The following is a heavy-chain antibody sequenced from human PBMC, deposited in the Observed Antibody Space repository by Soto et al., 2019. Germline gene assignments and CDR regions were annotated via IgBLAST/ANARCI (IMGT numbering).Heavy chain of an antibody. D-gene: IGHD6-13*01. CDR1: EFSFSSYA. Sequence: EVQLMESGGGLVQPGGSLRLSCAASEFSFSSYALNWVRQAPGKGLEWVSAISATGTTTYYADSVKGRFTISRDNSKRTLFLQMDSLSPEDTAVYYCASYSSPCDSWGQGTLVTVSS. CDR2: ISATGTTT. CDR3: ASYSSPCDS. V-gene: IGHV3-23*01. J-gene: IGHJ4*02.